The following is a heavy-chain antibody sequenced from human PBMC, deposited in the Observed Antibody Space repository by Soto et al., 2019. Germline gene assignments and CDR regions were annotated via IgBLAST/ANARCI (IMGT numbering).Heavy chain of an antibody. V-gene: IGHV3-33*01. CDR1: GFTFSAYG. CDR2: IYYDGNNK. Sequence: QVQLVESGGGVVQPGRSLRLSCAASGFTFSAYGMHWVRQAPGKGLEWLAMIYYDGNNKYYADSVEGRFTISRDNSKNTLYLQRSSLRAEDTAVYYCARVGGTVTSDYWGQGTLVTVSS. CDR3: ARVGGTVTSDY. J-gene: IGHJ4*02. D-gene: IGHD4-17*01.